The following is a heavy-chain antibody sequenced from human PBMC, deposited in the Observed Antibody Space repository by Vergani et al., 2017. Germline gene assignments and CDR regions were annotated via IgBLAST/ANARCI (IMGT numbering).Heavy chain of an antibody. CDR1: GFTFSSYS. J-gene: IGHJ4*02. D-gene: IGHD3-10*01. V-gene: IGHV3-21*04. Sequence: EVQLVESGGGLVKRGGSLRLSCAASGFTFSSYSMNWVRQAPGKGLEWMGYVSFRGDTLYDPSVKGRMTISLNTSSNQFSLYLTSVTAADTAVYYCARSRIYYGAGSPDYWGQGTLVTVSS. CDR2: VSFRGDTL. CDR3: ARSRIYYGAGSPDY.